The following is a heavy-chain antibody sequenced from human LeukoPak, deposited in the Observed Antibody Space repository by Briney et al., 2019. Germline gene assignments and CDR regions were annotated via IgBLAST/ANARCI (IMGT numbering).Heavy chain of an antibody. CDR2: MNPNSGNT. D-gene: IGHD6-19*01. Sequence: ASVKVSCKASGYTFTSYDINWVRQATGQGLEWMGWMNPNSGNTGYAQKFQGRVTITRNTSISTAYMELSSLKASDTAMYYCARPPPPTEYSSGWYYFDYWGQGTLVTVSS. CDR3: ARPPPPTEYSSGWYYFDY. V-gene: IGHV1-8*03. J-gene: IGHJ4*02. CDR1: GYTFTSYD.